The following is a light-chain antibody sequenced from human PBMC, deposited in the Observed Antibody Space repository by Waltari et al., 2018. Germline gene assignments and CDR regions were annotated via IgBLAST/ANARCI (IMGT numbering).Light chain of an antibody. V-gene: IGLV1-40*01. J-gene: IGLJ2*01. Sequence: QSVLTQPPSVSGAPGQRGTISCRGTQSQIRADFAVHWYQPVPGTAPKLLLHSFSNRPSGVSDRFSGFKSGASASLVITGLQAEDEAMYYCQSYDTTLSAVVFGGGTRLTV. CDR1: QSQIRADFA. CDR2: SFS. CDR3: QSYDTTLSAVV.